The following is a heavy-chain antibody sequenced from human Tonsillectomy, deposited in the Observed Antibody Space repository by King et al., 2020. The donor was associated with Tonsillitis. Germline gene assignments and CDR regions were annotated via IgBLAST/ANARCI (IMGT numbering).Heavy chain of an antibody. CDR2: MYSSGTI. J-gene: IGHJ4*02. CDR1: GGSISSGDHY. Sequence: LQLQESGPGVVQPSETLSLTFTVSGGSISSGDHYWAWIRQPPGKGLEWIGYMYSSGTIFYNPSLKSRITISAGTSENRFSLKLSSVTAADTAVYFCARYVSGSFDYWGQGALVTVSS. CDR3: ARYVSGSFDY. V-gene: IGHV4-39*01. D-gene: IGHD1-26*01.